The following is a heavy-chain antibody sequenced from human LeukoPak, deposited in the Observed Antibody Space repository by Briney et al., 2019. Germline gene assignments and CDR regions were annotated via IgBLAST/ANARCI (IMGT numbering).Heavy chain of an antibody. D-gene: IGHD4-11*01. Sequence: ASVKVSCKASGYTFTSYYKHWVRQAPGQGLEWMGIINPSGGSTSYAQKFQGRVTMTRDTSASTVYMELSSLRSDDTAVYYCARRYSNYLDYWGQGTLVTVSS. V-gene: IGHV1-46*01. CDR3: ARRYSNYLDY. CDR2: INPSGGST. CDR1: GYTFTSYY. J-gene: IGHJ4*02.